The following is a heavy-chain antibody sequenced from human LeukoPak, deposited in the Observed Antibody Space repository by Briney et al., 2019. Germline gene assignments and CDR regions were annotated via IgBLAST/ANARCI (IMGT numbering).Heavy chain of an antibody. CDR2: ILEDGSYQ. D-gene: IGHD3-10*01. Sequence: GGSLRLSCAASGFTFRNYIMHWVRQAPGKGLDWVAVILEDGSYQSYADSVKGRFTISRDNSRNTLFLQMNSLRDEDTAMYYCARVQGGGFRTADCWGQGTLVTVSS. V-gene: IGHV3-30*03. CDR3: ARVQGGGFRTADC. CDR1: GFTFRNYI. J-gene: IGHJ4*02.